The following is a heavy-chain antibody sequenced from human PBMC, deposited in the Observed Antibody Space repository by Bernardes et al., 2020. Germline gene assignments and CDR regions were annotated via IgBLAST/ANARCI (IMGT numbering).Heavy chain of an antibody. D-gene: IGHD3-16*01. CDR3: ARDRFFDYIWGSYWGYYFDC. Sequence: GGSLRLSCAASGFTFDTYWMSWVRQAPGKGLEWVANIKQDGSERYYMDSVKGRFTISRDNAKNSLYLQMNSLRAEDTAVYYCARDRFFDYIWGSYWGYYFDCWGQGTLVTVSS. CDR1: GFTFDTYW. V-gene: IGHV3-7*01. J-gene: IGHJ4*02. CDR2: IKQDGSER.